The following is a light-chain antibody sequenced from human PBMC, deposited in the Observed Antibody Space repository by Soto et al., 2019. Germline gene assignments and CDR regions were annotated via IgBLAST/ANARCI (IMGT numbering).Light chain of an antibody. Sequence: QSVLTQPPSASGTPGQRVTISCSGSSSNIGSNTENWYQQLPGTAPKHLIYSNNHRPSGVPDRFSGSKSGTSASLAISGLLSEDEADYYCSAWDDSRNGRCVFGGGTKLTVL. V-gene: IGLV1-44*01. CDR1: SSNIGSNT. J-gene: IGLJ3*02. CDR3: SAWDDSRNGRCV. CDR2: SNN.